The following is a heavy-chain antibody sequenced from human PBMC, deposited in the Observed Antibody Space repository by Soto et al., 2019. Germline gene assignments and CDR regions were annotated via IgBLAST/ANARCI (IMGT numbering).Heavy chain of an antibody. D-gene: IGHD6-13*01. CDR1: GFTFSNYT. V-gene: IGHV3-30*04. CDR2: ISYDGTRK. J-gene: IGHJ4*02. CDR3: ARETVLGVAAAGSFDS. Sequence: QVQLVESGVGVVQPGKSLRLSCAASGFTFSNYTMNWVRQAPGKGLEWVSVISYDGTRKYYADSVKGRFTISRDNSKNTLYLQMNSLRPEDTAVYYCARETVLGVAAAGSFDSWGQGARVTVSS.